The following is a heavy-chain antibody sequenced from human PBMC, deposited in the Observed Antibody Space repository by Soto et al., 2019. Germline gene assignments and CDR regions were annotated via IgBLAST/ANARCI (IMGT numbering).Heavy chain of an antibody. J-gene: IGHJ5*02. CDR2: MNPGSGDT. CDR1: GYTFTNND. CDR3: ATMATFGSLTWFDP. Sequence: ASVKVSCKASGYTFTNNDVSWVRQATGQGLEWMGWMNPGSGDTGYAQKFQGRVTMTRDISIATAYMELSSLRSDDTAIYYCATMATFGSLTWFDPWGQGTLVTV. D-gene: IGHD3-10*01. V-gene: IGHV1-8*01.